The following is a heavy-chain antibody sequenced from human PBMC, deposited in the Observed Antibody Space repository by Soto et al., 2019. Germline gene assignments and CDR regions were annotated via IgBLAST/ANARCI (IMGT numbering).Heavy chain of an antibody. Sequence: SDTLYLTCTVSGGSISSGDYYWSWISKPPGKGLEWIGYIYYSGSTYYNPSLKSRVTISVDTSKNQFSLKLSSVTAADTAVYYCARAPSVGATHYYYYYGMDVWGQGTTVTVSS. V-gene: IGHV4-30-4*02. D-gene: IGHD1-26*01. CDR1: GGSISSGDYY. J-gene: IGHJ6*02. CDR2: IYYSGST. CDR3: ARAPSVGATHYYYYYGMDV.